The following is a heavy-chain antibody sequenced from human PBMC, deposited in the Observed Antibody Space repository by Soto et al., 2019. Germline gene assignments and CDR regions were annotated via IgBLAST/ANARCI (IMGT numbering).Heavy chain of an antibody. CDR2: ISAYNGNT. CDR1: GYTFTSYG. V-gene: IGHV1-18*01. D-gene: IGHD6-19*01. Sequence: QVQLLQSGAEVKKPGASVKVSCKASGYTFTSYGISWVRQAPGQGLEWMGWISAYNGNTNYAQKLQGRVTMTTDTSTSTAYMELRSLRSDDTAVYYCARDSLYSSGWYFPHYYYGMDVWGQGTTVTVSS. CDR3: ARDSLYSSGWYFPHYYYGMDV. J-gene: IGHJ6*02.